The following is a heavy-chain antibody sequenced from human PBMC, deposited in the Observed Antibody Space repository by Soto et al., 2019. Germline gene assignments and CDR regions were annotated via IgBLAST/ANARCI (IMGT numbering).Heavy chain of an antibody. CDR2: ISAHNGNT. CDR3: ARGRYGDY. D-gene: IGHD1-1*01. V-gene: IGHV1-18*01. CDR1: GYAFTTYG. J-gene: IGHJ4*02. Sequence: QVHLVQSGAEVKKPGASVKVSCQASGYAFTTYGITWVRQAPGQGLEWMGWISAHNGNTNYAQKPQGRVTVTRGTSTSTAYMELRSLRSDDTAVYYCARGRYGDYWGQGALVTVSS.